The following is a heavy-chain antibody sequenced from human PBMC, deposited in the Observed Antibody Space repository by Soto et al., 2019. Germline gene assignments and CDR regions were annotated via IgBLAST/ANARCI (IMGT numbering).Heavy chain of an antibody. V-gene: IGHV1-18*04. CDR3: ARDKPQQIVGYNYYYGLDV. J-gene: IGHJ6*02. CDR1: GYTFTSNG. Sequence: QGQLVQSGGEVKKPGASVKVSCKASGYTFTSNGISWVRQAPGQGLEWMGWISGYNGDTDYAQKFQGRVTMTTDTFTSTAYMEVRSLRPDDTAVYYCARDKPQQIVGYNYYYGLDVWGQGTTVTVSS. D-gene: IGHD6-6*01. CDR2: ISGYNGDT.